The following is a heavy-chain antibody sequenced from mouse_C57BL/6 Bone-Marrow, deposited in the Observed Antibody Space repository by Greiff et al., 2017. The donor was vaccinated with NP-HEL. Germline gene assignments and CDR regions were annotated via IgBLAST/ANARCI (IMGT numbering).Heavy chain of an antibody. Sequence: VQLKQSGPELVKPGASVKIPCKASGYTFTDYNMDWVKQSHGKSLEWIGDINPNNGGTIYNQKFKGKATLTVDKSSSTAYMELRSLTSEDTAVYYCARVLFYYYGSSPPWFAYWGQGTLVTVSA. CDR3: ARVLFYYYGSSPPWFAY. CDR1: GYTFTDYN. D-gene: IGHD1-1*01. CDR2: INPNNGGT. V-gene: IGHV1-18*01. J-gene: IGHJ3*01.